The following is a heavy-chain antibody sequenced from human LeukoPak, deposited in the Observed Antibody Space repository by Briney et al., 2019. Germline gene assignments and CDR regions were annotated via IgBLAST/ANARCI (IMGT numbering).Heavy chain of an antibody. J-gene: IGHJ4*02. Sequence: GGSLRLSCAASGFSFSTYWVHWVRQAPGKGLEWVSSISSGSSYIYYADSVKGRFTVSRDNAKNSLYLQMNSLRAEDTALYYCARGKYFESSGFYYAVDFWGQGTLVTVSS. D-gene: IGHD3-22*01. CDR3: ARGKYFESSGFYYAVDF. CDR1: GFSFSTYW. CDR2: ISSGSSYI. V-gene: IGHV3-21*01.